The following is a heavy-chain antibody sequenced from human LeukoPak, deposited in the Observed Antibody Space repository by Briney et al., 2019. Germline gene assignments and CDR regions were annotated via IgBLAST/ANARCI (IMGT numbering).Heavy chain of an antibody. D-gene: IGHD4-17*01. J-gene: IGHJ6*02. Sequence: GESLKISCKGSGYSFTSYWIGWVRQMPGKGLEWMGIIYPGDSDTRYSPSFQGQVTISADKSISTAYLQWSSLKASDTAMYYCARHRRATVNHYCYGMDVWGQGTTVTVSS. CDR3: ARHRRATVNHYCYGMDV. CDR1: GYSFTSYW. CDR2: IYPGDSDT. V-gene: IGHV5-51*01.